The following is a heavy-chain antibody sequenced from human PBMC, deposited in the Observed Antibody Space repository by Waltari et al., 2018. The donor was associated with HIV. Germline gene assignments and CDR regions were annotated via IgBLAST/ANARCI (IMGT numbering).Heavy chain of an antibody. V-gene: IGHV4-38-2*01. CDR2: IYHSGTT. CDR3: ARVYGYSGSYPGAPDDY. D-gene: IGHD1-26*01. J-gene: IGHJ4*02. Sequence: QVQLQESGPGLVKPSETLSLTCAVSGYSISSGYYWGWIRQPPGKGLEWIGSIYHSGTTDSNPSLKSRVTISVATSKNQFSLKRGSVTAADTAVYYCARVYGYSGSYPGAPDDYWGQGTLVTVSS. CDR1: GYSISSGYY.